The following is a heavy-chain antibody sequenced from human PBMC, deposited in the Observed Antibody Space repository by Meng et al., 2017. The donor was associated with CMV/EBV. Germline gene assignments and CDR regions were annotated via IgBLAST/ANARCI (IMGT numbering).Heavy chain of an antibody. CDR3: ARGGSRGGTSNFDY. D-gene: IGHD1-1*01. CDR1: GGTFSSYT. J-gene: IGHJ4*02. Sequence: KASGGTFSSYTISWVRQAPGQGLEWMGRIIPILGIANYAQKFQGRVTITADKSTSTACMELSSLRSEDTAVYYCARGGSRGGTSNFDYWGQGTLVTVSS. V-gene: IGHV1-69*02. CDR2: IIPILGIA.